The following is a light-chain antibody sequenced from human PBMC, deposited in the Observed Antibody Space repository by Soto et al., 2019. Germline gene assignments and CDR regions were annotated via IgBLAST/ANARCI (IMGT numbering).Light chain of an antibody. CDR2: GAS. V-gene: IGKV1-9*01. CDR1: QDISIN. CDR3: QQLHSYPYS. Sequence: IQLTQSPSSLSASVGDRVTITCRASQDISINLAWYHQIPGKAPKVLISGASAVQTGVPSEFSGSGSGTDFTLTISSLQPEHFATYYCQQLHSYPYSFGQGTKLEI. J-gene: IGKJ2*01.